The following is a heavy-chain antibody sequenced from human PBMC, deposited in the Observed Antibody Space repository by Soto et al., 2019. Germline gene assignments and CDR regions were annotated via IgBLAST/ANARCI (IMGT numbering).Heavy chain of an antibody. CDR1: GGSISSGDYY. V-gene: IGHV4-30-4*01. CDR2: IYYSGST. J-gene: IGHJ4*02. Sequence: SETLSLTCTVSGGSISSGDYYWSWIRQPPGKGLEWIGYIYYSGSTYYNPSLKSRVTISVDTSKNQFSPKLSSVTAADTAVYYCARARVYYDSSGYPYYFDYWGQGTLVTVSS. CDR3: ARARVYYDSSGYPYYFDY. D-gene: IGHD3-22*01.